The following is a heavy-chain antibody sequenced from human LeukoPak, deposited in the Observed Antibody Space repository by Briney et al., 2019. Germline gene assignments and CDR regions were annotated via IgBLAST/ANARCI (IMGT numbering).Heavy chain of an antibody. J-gene: IGHJ4*02. CDR2: ISISSNYI. CDR1: GFTFSRYS. Sequence: PGGSLRLSCAASGFTFSRYSMNWVRQAPGKGLEWVSSISISSNYIYYTDSVKGRCTISRDNGKNSLYLQMNSLRAEDTAVYYCARDLHPRLTGYFDYWGQGTLVTVSS. CDR3: ARDLHPRLTGYFDY. D-gene: IGHD3-16*01. V-gene: IGHV3-21*04.